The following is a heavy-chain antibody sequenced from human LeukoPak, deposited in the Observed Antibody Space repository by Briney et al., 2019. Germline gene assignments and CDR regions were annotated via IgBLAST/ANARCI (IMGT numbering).Heavy chain of an antibody. Sequence: KPSETLSLTCAVSGYSISSGYYWGWIRQPPGKGLEWIGSTYHSGSTYYNPSLKSRVTISVDTSKNQFSLKLSSVTAADTAVYYCARCYYDSSGHHPWDWGQGTLVTVSS. J-gene: IGHJ4*02. D-gene: IGHD3-22*01. CDR2: TYHSGST. CDR1: GYSISSGYY. V-gene: IGHV4-38-2*01. CDR3: ARCYYDSSGHHPWD.